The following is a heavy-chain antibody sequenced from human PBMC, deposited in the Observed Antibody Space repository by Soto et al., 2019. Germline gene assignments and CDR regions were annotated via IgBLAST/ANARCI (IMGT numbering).Heavy chain of an antibody. CDR3: AKDPPTIAYWYFDL. J-gene: IGHJ2*01. Sequence: HPVGSLRLSCAASGFTFSSYAMSWVRQAPGKGLEWVSAISVSGGRTNYADSVRGRFIISRDNSKNTLYLQMNSLRAEDTAVYYCAKDPPTIAYWYFDLWGRGTLVTAPQ. CDR2: ISVSGGRT. CDR1: GFTFSSYA. V-gene: IGHV3-23*01. D-gene: IGHD3-9*01.